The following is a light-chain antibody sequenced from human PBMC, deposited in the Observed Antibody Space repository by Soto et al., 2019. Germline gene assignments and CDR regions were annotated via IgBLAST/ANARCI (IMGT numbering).Light chain of an antibody. J-gene: IGLJ2*01. CDR2: EVS. Sequence: QSALTQPASVSGSPGQSITISCTRSSSDAGGYNFVSWYQQHPGNAPKLMIFEVSNRPSGVSNRFSGSKSGNTASLTISGLQAEDEADYYCSSYTSSSTVVFGGGTKLTVL. CDR3: SSYTSSSTVV. CDR1: SSDAGGYNF. V-gene: IGLV2-14*01.